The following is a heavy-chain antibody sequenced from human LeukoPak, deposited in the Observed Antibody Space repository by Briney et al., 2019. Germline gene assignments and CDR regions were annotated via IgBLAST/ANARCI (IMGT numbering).Heavy chain of an antibody. CDR3: ARGGGIAAAGTFDY. V-gene: IGHV6-1*01. Sequence: SQTLSLTCAISGDSVSSNSAAWNWNRQSPSRGLEWLGRTYYRSKWYNDYAVSVKSRITINPDTSKNQFSLQLNSVTPEDTAVYYCARGGGIAAAGTFDYWGQGTLVTVSS. D-gene: IGHD6-13*01. CDR1: GDSVSSNSAA. CDR2: TYYRSKWYN. J-gene: IGHJ4*02.